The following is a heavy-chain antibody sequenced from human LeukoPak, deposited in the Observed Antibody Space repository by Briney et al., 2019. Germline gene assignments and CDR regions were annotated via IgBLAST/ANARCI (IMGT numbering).Heavy chain of an antibody. Sequence: SETLSLTCTVSGDSISSGSYYWSWIRQPAGKGLEWIGRIYTSGSTKYNPSLKSRVTISLDTSKNQFSLKVSSVTAADTAVYYCARGYTSGWSPALDIWGQGTMVTVSS. J-gene: IGHJ3*02. CDR1: GDSISSGSYY. D-gene: IGHD6-19*01. CDR3: ARGYTSGWSPALDI. V-gene: IGHV4-61*02. CDR2: IYTSGST.